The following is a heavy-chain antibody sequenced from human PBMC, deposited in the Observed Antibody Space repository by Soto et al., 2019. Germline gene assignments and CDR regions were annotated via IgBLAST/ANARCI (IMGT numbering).Heavy chain of an antibody. D-gene: IGHD6-19*01. V-gene: IGHV1-69*12. CDR1: GGTFSSYA. CDR3: ARDRATVAGTPGFDY. Sequence: QVQLVQSGAEVKKPGSSVKVSCKASGGTFSSYAISWVRQAPGQGLEWMGGIIPIFGTANYAQKFQGRVTITADESTTTAYMELSSLRSEDTAVYYCARDRATVAGTPGFDYWGQGTLVTVSS. J-gene: IGHJ4*02. CDR2: IIPIFGTA.